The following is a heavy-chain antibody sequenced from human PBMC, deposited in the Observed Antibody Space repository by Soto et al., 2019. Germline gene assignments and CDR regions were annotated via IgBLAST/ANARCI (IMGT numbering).Heavy chain of an antibody. CDR3: ASHVSGNWFDP. CDR2: IYPRDSDT. V-gene: IGHV5-51*01. D-gene: IGHD1-26*01. CDR1: GYSFTNYW. Sequence: PGESLKISCKASGYSFTNYWIGWVRQMPGKGLEWMGIIYPRDSDTRYSPSFQGQVTISVDKSITTAYLQWSSLKASDTAMYYCASHVSGNWFDPWGQGTLVTVPS. J-gene: IGHJ5*02.